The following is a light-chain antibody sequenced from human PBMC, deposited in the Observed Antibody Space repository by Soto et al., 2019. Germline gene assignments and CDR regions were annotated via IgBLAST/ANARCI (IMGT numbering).Light chain of an antibody. CDR3: MQALQSLT. CDR2: FGS. J-gene: IGKJ5*01. CDR1: QSLLYNNTYNY. Sequence: VMTQSPLTLPVTPGEPASISCRSSQSLLYNNTYNYLDWYVQKPRQSPQLLIYFGSNRAPGVPDRFSGSGSGTDFTLKINRVEAEDVGTYYCMQALQSLTFGQGTRLEIQ. V-gene: IGKV2-28*01.